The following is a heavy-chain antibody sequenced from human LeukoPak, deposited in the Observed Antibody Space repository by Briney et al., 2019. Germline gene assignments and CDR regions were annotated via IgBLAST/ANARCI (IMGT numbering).Heavy chain of an antibody. D-gene: IGHD6-19*01. Sequence: GGSLRLSCGASGFIFSDFSMSWVRQTPGKGLEWVADIKRDGSEINYVDSVKGRFTISRDNAKNSVFLQMDSLRAEDTAFYYCVRSSVAGRFDNWGQGTLVTVSS. V-gene: IGHV3-7*01. CDR1: GFIFSDFS. CDR3: VRSSVAGRFDN. CDR2: IKRDGSEI. J-gene: IGHJ4*02.